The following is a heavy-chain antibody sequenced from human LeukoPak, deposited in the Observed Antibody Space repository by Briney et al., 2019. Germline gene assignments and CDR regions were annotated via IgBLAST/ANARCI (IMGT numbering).Heavy chain of an antibody. Sequence: GGSLRLSCAASGFTFSNYWMSWVRQAPGEGPEWVANINQYGNDKYYVDSVKGRFTISRDNAKNSLYLQMNSLRDEDTAIYYCLREETIVVIREPPPRGQGTLVTVSS. J-gene: IGHJ4*02. V-gene: IGHV3-7*01. CDR3: LREETIVVIREPPP. CDR2: INQYGNDK. D-gene: IGHD3-22*01. CDR1: GFTFSNYW.